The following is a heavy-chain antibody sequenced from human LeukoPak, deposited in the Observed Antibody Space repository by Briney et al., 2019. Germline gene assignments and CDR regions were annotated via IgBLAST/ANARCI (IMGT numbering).Heavy chain of an antibody. V-gene: IGHV1-46*01. J-gene: IGHJ5*02. CDR3: AITPHRLDYDDYEGRDWFDP. CDR1: EYSFTSYY. Sequence: ASVKVSCKTSEYSFTSYYIHWVRQAPGQGLEWVGVINPNGGSTSYAQRFQGRVTMTRDMSTSTVYMDLSSLRSEDTATYYCAITPHRLDYDDYEGRDWFDPWGQGTLVTVSS. D-gene: IGHD4-17*01. CDR2: INPNGGST.